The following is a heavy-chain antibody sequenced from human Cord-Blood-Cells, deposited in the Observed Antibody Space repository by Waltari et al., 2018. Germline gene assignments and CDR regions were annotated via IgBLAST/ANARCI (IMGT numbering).Heavy chain of an antibody. CDR3: ARGGDFWSGYYAFDI. CDR1: GFTVSSNY. J-gene: IGHJ3*02. D-gene: IGHD3-3*01. Sequence: EVQLVESGGGLIQPGGSLRLSCAASGFTVSSNYMSWVRQAPGKGLEWVSVIYSGGSTYYADSVKGRFTISRDNSKNTLYLQMNSLRAEDTAVYYCARGGDFWSGYYAFDIWGQGTMVTVSS. V-gene: IGHV3-53*01. CDR2: IYSGGST.